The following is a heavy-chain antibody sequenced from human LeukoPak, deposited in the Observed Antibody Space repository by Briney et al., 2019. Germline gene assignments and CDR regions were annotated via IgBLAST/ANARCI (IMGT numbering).Heavy chain of an antibody. V-gene: IGHV3-48*02. CDR2: ISSSSSLI. CDR3: ARDRDPLGHQYSSIWSRVHTYYYYYGMDV. J-gene: IGHJ6*02. Sequence: TGGSLRLSCATSGFTFSNYSMNWVRQAPGKGLEWVSYISSSSSLIYYADSVKGRFTISRDNAKNSLYLQMNSLRDGDTAVYYCARDRDPLGHQYSSIWSRVHTYYYYYGMDVWGQGTTVTVSS. CDR1: GFTFSNYS. D-gene: IGHD6-13*01.